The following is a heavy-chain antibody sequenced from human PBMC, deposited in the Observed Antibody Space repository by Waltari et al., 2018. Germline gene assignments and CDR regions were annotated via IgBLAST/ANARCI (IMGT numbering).Heavy chain of an antibody. CDR3: VRDGSGASFTFNY. J-gene: IGHJ4*01. D-gene: IGHD1-26*01. Sequence: QVHLVQSGAEVKTPGASVKVSCKASGYTFTSYSFTWVRQAPGQGLEWMGWINAYNGNTNYAQKFQGRFTMTIDTSTTTAYMELRSLRSDDTDVYYCVRDGSGASFTFNYWGHGTLVTVSS. CDR1: GYTFTSYS. V-gene: IGHV1-18*01. CDR2: INAYNGNT.